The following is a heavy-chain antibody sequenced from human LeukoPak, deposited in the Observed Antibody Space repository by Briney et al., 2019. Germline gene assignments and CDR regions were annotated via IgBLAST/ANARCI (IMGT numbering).Heavy chain of an antibody. CDR1: GGTFSSYA. V-gene: IGHV1-18*01. CDR3: AREIGVVRGGKPNKYGMDV. J-gene: IGHJ6*02. D-gene: IGHD3-10*01. CDR2: ISAYNGNT. Sequence: GSSVKVSCKASGGTFSSYAISWVRQAPGQGLEWMGWISAYNGNTNYAEKLQGRVTMTTDTSTSTAYMELRSLRSDDTAVYYCAREIGVVRGGKPNKYGMDVWGQGTTVTVSS.